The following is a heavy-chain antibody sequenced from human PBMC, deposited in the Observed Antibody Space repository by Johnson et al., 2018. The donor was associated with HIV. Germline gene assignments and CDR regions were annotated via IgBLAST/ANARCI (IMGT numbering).Heavy chain of an antibody. Sequence: VQLVESGGGVVQPGRSLILSCAASGFTFSSYAMHWVRQAPGKGLEWVAVISYDGSNKYYADSVKGRFTISRDNSKNTLYLQMNSLRTEDTAVYYCARDPRGDSSSWHDAFDIWGQGTMVTVSS. CDR3: ARDPRGDSSSWHDAFDI. D-gene: IGHD6-13*01. J-gene: IGHJ3*02. V-gene: IGHV3-30*04. CDR2: ISYDGSNK. CDR1: GFTFSSYA.